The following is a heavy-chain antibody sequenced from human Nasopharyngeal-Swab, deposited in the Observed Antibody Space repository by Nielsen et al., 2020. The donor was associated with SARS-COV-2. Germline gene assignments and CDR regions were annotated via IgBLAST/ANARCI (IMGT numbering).Heavy chain of an antibody. CDR1: GGSFSGYY. CDR2: LNHSGST. V-gene: IGHV4-34*01. J-gene: IGHJ4*02. D-gene: IGHD3-22*01. CDR3: ARGFGDSSGYQKGYFDY. Sequence: SETLSLTCAVYGGSFSGYYWSWIRQPPGKGLEWIGELNHSGSTNYNPSLKSRVTISVDTSKNQFSLKLSSVTAADTAVYYCARGFGDSSGYQKGYFDYWGQGTLVTVSS.